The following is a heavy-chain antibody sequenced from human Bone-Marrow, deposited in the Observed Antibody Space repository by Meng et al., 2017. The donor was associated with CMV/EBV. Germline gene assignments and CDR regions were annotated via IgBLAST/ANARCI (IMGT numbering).Heavy chain of an antibody. CDR2: IEEDGSEK. Sequence: ETLSLTCAGPGFTFTSYWMTWVRQAPGKGLEWVASIEEDGSEKYYVDSVKGRFTISRDNPKNSLYLQMNSLTAEDTALYYCARIPLGWVMDIWGQGTTVTVSS. V-gene: IGHV3-7*01. CDR3: ARIPLGWVMDI. J-gene: IGHJ6*02. CDR1: GFTFTSYW. D-gene: IGHD7-27*01.